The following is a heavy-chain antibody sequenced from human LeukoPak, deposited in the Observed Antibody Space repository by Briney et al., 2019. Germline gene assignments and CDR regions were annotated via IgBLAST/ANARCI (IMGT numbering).Heavy chain of an antibody. CDR3: ERDYYCSGGSCYSPHY. D-gene: IGHD2-15*01. CDR2: INSSSSYI. V-gene: IGHV3-21*01. CDR1: GFTFSSYS. J-gene: IGHJ4*02. Sequence: GGSLRLSCTASGFTFSSYSMNWVRQAPGKGLEWVSSINSSSSYIYYADSVKGRFTISRDNAKNSLYLQMNSLRAEDTAVYYCERDYYCSGGSCYSPHYWGQETLVTVTS.